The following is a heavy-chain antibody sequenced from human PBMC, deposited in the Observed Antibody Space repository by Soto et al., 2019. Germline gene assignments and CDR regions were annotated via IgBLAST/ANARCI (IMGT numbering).Heavy chain of an antibody. CDR2: MNPKSGHT. V-gene: IGHV1-8*01. J-gene: IGHJ4*02. D-gene: IGHD1-1*01. CDR1: GYNFIDYS. Sequence: AGVKISCKASGYNFIDYSINWVRQAPGQGLEWMGWMNPKSGHTAHAQKIQGRVILTRDTSINTVYMELSSLTSGDTAVYFCAGRIPDGKFDSWGRGTQPIVSS. CDR3: AGRIPDGKFDS.